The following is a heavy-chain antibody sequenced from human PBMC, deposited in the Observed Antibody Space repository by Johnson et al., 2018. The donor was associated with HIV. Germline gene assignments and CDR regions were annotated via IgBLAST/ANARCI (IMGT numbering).Heavy chain of an antibody. V-gene: IGHV3-74*02. CDR2: INRNGGST. D-gene: IGHD1-14*01. J-gene: IGHJ3*02. CDR1: GFDFSSSW. Sequence: VQLVESGGGLVQPGGSLRLSCAASGFDFSSSWMHWVRQAPGKGLVWVSGINRNGGSTGYADSVKGRFTISRDNAKNSLYLQMNSLRADDTALYYCARLTSGAFDIWGPGTMVTVSS. CDR3: ARLTSGAFDI.